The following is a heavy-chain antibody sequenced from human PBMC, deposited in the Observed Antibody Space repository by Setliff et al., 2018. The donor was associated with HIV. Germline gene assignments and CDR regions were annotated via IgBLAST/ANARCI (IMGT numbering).Heavy chain of an antibody. D-gene: IGHD2-2*03. V-gene: IGHV4-31*03. CDR2: IYYSGST. CDR3: ARGVLGYCRSGTCYSTYFDY. J-gene: IGHJ4*02. CDR1: GVSVNSGGYY. Sequence: ASETLSLTCTVSGVSVNSGGYYWNWIRQHPGKGLEWIGHIYYSGSTYDNPSLKSRISISIDTSKNQFSLKLNSVAAADTAVFYCARGVLGYCRSGTCYSTYFDYWGQGTLVTVSS.